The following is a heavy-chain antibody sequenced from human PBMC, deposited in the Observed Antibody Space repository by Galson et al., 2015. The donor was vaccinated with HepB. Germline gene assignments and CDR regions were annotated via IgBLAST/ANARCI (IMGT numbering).Heavy chain of an antibody. D-gene: IGHD6-19*01. V-gene: IGHV3-23*01. Sequence: SLRLSCAASGFTFSSYATSWVRQAPGKGLEWVSAISGSGGSTYYADSVKGWFTISRDNSKNTLYLQMNSLRAEDTAVYYCANGMYSSGWYRGFDYWGQGTLVTVSS. J-gene: IGHJ4*02. CDR2: ISGSGGST. CDR1: GFTFSSYA. CDR3: ANGMYSSGWYRGFDY.